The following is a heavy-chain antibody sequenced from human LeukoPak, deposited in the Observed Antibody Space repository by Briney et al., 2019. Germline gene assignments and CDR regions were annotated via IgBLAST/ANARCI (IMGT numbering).Heavy chain of an antibody. V-gene: IGHV3-9*01. Sequence: GGSLRLSCAASGFTFDDYAMHWVRQAPGKGLEWVSGISWNSGSIGYADSVKGRFTISGDNAKNSLYLQMNSLRAEDTALYYCAKDRYYDSSGHLDYWGQGTLVTVSS. CDR2: ISWNSGSI. CDR3: AKDRYYDSSGHLDY. D-gene: IGHD3-22*01. J-gene: IGHJ4*02. CDR1: GFTFDDYA.